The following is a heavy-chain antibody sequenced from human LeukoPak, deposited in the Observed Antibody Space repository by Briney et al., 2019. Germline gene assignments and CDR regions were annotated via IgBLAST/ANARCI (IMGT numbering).Heavy chain of an antibody. CDR2: ISSSGSTI. D-gene: IGHD3-16*02. Sequence: PGGSLRLSCAASGFTFSSYEMNWVRQAPGKGLEWVSYISSSGSTIYYADSVKGRFTISRDNAKNSLYLQMNSLGAEDTAVYYCARGGGGAYYDYVWGSYRYLFGYWGQGTLVTVSS. CDR3: ARGGGGAYYDYVWGSYRYLFGY. V-gene: IGHV3-48*03. CDR1: GFTFSSYE. J-gene: IGHJ4*02.